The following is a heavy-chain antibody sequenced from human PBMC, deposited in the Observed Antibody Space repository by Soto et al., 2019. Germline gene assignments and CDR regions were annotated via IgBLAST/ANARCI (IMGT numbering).Heavy chain of an antibody. D-gene: IGHD3-22*01. V-gene: IGHV3-11*05. CDR2: ISSSSSYT. CDR1: GFTFSDYY. CDR3: ARDRTHYYDSSGSLDY. J-gene: IGHJ4*02. Sequence: GGSLRLSCAASGFTFSDYYMSWIRQAPGKGLEWVSYISSSSSYTNYADSVKGRFTISRDNAKNSLYLQMNSLRAEDTAVYCCARDRTHYYDSSGSLDYWGQGALVTVSS.